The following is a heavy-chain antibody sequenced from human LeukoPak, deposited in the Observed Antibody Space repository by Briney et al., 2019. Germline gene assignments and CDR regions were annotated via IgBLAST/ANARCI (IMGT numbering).Heavy chain of an antibody. V-gene: IGHV1-2*02. CDR2: INPNSVDT. CDR3: ARGGYNGWSTLDY. J-gene: IGHJ4*02. CDR1: GYTFTTLY. D-gene: IGHD6-19*01. Sequence: ASVKVSCKASGYTFTTLYIHWVRQAPGQGLEWMGWINPNSVDTNDAQKFQGRVTMTRDTSISTAYMELSGLTSDDTAIYYCARGGYNGWSTLDYWGQGTLVTVSS.